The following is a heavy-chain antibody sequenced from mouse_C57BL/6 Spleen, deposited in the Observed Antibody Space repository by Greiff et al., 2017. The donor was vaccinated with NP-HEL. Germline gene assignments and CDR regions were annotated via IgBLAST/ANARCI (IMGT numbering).Heavy chain of an antibody. CDR3: ADGGGYGYDEGTWFAY. Sequence: QVQLQQPGAELVRPGSSVKLSCKASGYTFTSYWMHWVKQRPIQGLEWIGNIDPSDSETHYNQKFKDKATLTVDKSSSTAYMQLSSLTSGESAVYYCADGGGYGYDEGTWFAYWGQGTLVTVSA. V-gene: IGHV1-52*01. CDR1: GYTFTSYW. CDR2: IDPSDSET. J-gene: IGHJ3*01. D-gene: IGHD2-2*01.